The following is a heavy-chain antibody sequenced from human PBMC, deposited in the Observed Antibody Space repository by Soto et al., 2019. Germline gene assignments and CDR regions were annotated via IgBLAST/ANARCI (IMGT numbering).Heavy chain of an antibody. D-gene: IGHD6-13*01. J-gene: IGHJ4*02. Sequence: EVQLLESGGGLVQPGGSLRLSCAASGFTFSSYAMSWVRQAPGKGLEWVSAISGSGGSTYYADSVKGRFTISRDNSKNTLYLQMNSLRAEDTAVYYCAKDRRQLVRTPWNTPKPPFDYWGQGTLVTVSS. V-gene: IGHV3-23*01. CDR2: ISGSGGST. CDR1: GFTFSSYA. CDR3: AKDRRQLVRTPWNTPKPPFDY.